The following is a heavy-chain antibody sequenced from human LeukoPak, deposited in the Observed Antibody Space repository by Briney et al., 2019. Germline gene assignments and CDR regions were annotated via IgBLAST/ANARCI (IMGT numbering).Heavy chain of an antibody. D-gene: IGHD3-22*01. CDR2: IYYSGST. J-gene: IGHJ4*02. CDR1: GGSISSGDYY. Sequence: SQTLSLTCTVSGGSISSGDYYWTWIRQRPGKGLEWIGNIYYSGSTSYNPSLKSRVTISVDTSKNQFSLKLSSVTAADTAVYYCASLYYESSGYDRTFDHWGQGTLVTVSS. CDR3: ASLYYESSGYDRTFDH. V-gene: IGHV4-31*03.